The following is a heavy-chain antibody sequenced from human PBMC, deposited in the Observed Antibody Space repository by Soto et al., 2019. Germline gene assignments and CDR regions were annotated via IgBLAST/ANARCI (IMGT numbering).Heavy chain of an antibody. CDR3: ARGSIAAAPQGYNWFDP. D-gene: IGHD6-13*01. Sequence: ASVKVSCKASGYTFTGYYMHWVRQAPGRGLEWMGWINPNSGGTNYAQKFQGWVTMTRDTSISTAYMELSRLRSDDTAVYYCARGSIAAAPQGYNWFDPWGQGTLVTVSS. J-gene: IGHJ5*02. CDR1: GYTFTGYY. CDR2: INPNSGGT. V-gene: IGHV1-2*04.